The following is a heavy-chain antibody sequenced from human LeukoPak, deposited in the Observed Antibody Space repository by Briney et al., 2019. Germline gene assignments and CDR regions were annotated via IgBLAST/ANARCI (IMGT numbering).Heavy chain of an antibody. CDR3: AKGGFGRPFDY. V-gene: IGHV3-23*01. CDR2: IGGSGAHT. Sequence: GGTLRLSCAASGFSFSTYGMNWVRQTPGKGLEWVSGIGGSGAHTQYADSVKGRFTISRDNSKNTLFLQMDSLRAEDTAVYYCAKGGFGRPFDYWGQGTLVTVSS. J-gene: IGHJ4*02. CDR1: GFSFSTYG. D-gene: IGHD3-10*01.